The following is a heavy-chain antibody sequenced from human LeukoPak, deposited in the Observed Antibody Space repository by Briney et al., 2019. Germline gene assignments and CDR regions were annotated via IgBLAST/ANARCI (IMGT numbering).Heavy chain of an antibody. J-gene: IGHJ4*02. CDR3: ARARITIFGVDYFDY. CDR1: GFTFSGYA. Sequence: GGSLRLSCAASGFTFSGYAMHWVRQAPGKGLEYVSAISSNGGSTYYANSVKGRFTISRDNSKNTLYLQMGSLRAEDMAVYYCARARITIFGVDYFDYWGQGTLVTVSS. V-gene: IGHV3-64*01. CDR2: ISSNGGST. D-gene: IGHD3-3*01.